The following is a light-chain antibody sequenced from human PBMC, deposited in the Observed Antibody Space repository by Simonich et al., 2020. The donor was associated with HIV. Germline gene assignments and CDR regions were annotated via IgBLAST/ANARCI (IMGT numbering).Light chain of an antibody. CDR3: LLTYGGARV. V-gene: IGLV7-46*01. CDR2: DTT. J-gene: IGLJ2*01. Sequence: QAVVTQEPSLTVSPGGTLTLTCGSSTGAVTSGHFPYWFQQKAGQAPRTLIYDTTSKHSWTPARFSGSLIGGKAALTLSGAQAEDEAEYYCLLTYGGARVFGGGTKLTVL. CDR1: TGAVTSGHF.